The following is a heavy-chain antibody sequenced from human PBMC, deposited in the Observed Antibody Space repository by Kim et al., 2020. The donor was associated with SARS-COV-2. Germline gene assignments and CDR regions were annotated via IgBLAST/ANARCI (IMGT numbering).Heavy chain of an antibody. Sequence: SETLSLTCAVYGGSFSGYYWSWIRQPPGKGLEWIGEINHSGSTNYNPSLKSRVTISVDTSKNQFSLKLSSVTAADTAVYYCARGGRGYCSGGSCPFYYYYGMDVWGQRTTVTVSS. D-gene: IGHD2-15*01. CDR1: GGSFSGYY. CDR3: ARGGRGYCSGGSCPFYYYYGMDV. CDR2: INHSGST. J-gene: IGHJ6*02. V-gene: IGHV4-34*01.